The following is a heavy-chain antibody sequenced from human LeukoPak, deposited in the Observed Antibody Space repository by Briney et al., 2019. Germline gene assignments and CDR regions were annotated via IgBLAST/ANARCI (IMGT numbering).Heavy chain of an antibody. CDR3: AKDQDRPSYLGYYFDY. CDR2: IWYDGSNK. V-gene: IGHV3-33*06. D-gene: IGHD1-14*01. Sequence: GGSLRLSCAASGFTFSSYGMHWVRQAPGKGLEWVAVIWYDGSNKYYADSVKGRFTISRDSSKNTLYLQMNSLRAEDTAVYYCAKDQDRPSYLGYYFDYWGQGTLVTLSS. J-gene: IGHJ4*02. CDR1: GFTFSSYG.